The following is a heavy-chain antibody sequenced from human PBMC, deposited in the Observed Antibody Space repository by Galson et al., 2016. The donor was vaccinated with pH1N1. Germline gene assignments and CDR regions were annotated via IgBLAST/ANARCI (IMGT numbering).Heavy chain of an antibody. CDR2: IYWDDDK. D-gene: IGHD3-22*01. CDR3: AHREAMITNAFYF. V-gene: IGHV2-5*08. J-gene: IGHJ3*01. Sequence: PALVKPTQTLTLTCTFSGFSINSSGMGVGWIRQPPGQALEWLAVIYWDDDKRYSLSLKSRLTISKDTSKNQVVLTMTNMDPVDTGTYYCAHREAMITNAFYFWGRGTMVTVSS. CDR1: GFSINSSGMG.